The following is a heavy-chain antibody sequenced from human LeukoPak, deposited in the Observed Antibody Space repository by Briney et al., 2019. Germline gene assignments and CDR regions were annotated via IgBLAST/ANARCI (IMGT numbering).Heavy chain of an antibody. V-gene: IGHV4-4*07. Sequence: SETLSLTCTVSSGSVNSYYWGWVRQPAGRGLEWIGRIYTTGKTDYNPSLKSRLTMSVDTSKRQFSLNLTSVTAADTAIYFCARHGYTASHYFLDFWSQGTLVTVSS. CDR2: IYTTGKT. J-gene: IGHJ4*02. CDR1: SGSVNSYY. D-gene: IGHD3-16*01. CDR3: ARHGYTASHYFLDF.